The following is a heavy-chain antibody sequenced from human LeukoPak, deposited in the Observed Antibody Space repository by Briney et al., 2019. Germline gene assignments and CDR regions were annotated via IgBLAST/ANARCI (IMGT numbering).Heavy chain of an antibody. V-gene: IGHV4-34*01. D-gene: IGHD2-15*01. Sequence: SETLSLTCAVYGGSFNGYYWSWIRQPPGKGLEWIGEINHSGSTNYNPSLKSRVTISVDTSKNQFSLKLSSVTAADAAVYYCARDDCSGGRCYLGLDYWGQGTLVTVSS. CDR3: ARDDCSGGRCYLGLDY. J-gene: IGHJ4*02. CDR1: GGSFNGYY. CDR2: INHSGST.